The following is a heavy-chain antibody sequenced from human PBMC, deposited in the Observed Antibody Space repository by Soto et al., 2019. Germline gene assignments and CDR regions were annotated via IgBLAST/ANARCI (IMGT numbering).Heavy chain of an antibody. J-gene: IGHJ6*02. CDR2: INPNSGGT. V-gene: IGHV1-2*04. CDR1: GYTITGYY. D-gene: IGHD2-15*01. CDR3: ARVGDSVRYYYGMDV. Sequence: SVEASSKASGYTITGYYMHWLRHAPGQGLEWMGWINPNSGGTNYAQKFQGWVTMTRDTSISTAYMAVNSLRAEDTVVYYCARVGDSVRYYYGMDVWGQGTTVTVS.